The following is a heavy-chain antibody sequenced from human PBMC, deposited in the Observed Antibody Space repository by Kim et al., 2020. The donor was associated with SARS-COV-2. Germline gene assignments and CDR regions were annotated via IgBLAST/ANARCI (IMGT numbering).Heavy chain of an antibody. CDR1: GYTFTSYA. CDR2: INAGNGNT. Sequence: ASVKVSCKASGYTFTSYAMHWVRQAPGQRLEWMGWINAGNGNTKYSQKFRGRVTLPGETPAGKPSLWLSGLRSKERPGHNLRRAGPGGYINLNYWVKGT. CDR3: RRAGPGGYINLNY. D-gene: IGHD3-10*01. J-gene: IGHJ4*02. V-gene: IGHV1-3*01.